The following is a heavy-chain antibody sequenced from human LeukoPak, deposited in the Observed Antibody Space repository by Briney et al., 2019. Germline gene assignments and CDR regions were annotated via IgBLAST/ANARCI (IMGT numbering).Heavy chain of an antibody. Sequence: GGSLRLSCAASGFTFSSYGMHWVRQAPGKGLEWVAFIRYDGSNKYYADSVKGRFTISRDNSKNTLYLQMNSLRAEDTAVYYCATGSVRYSASWYSQEGDYWGQGTLVTVSS. CDR1: GFTFSSYG. V-gene: IGHV3-30*02. D-gene: IGHD6-13*01. J-gene: IGHJ4*02. CDR3: ATGSVRYSASWYSQEGDY. CDR2: IRYDGSNK.